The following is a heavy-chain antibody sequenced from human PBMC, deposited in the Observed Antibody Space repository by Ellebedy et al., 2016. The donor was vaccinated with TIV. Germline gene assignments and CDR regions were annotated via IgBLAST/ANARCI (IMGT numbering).Heavy chain of an antibody. J-gene: IGHJ4*02. CDR1: GFTFSSYA. V-gene: IGHV3-23*01. CDR3: AKGAATLEIPDYYFDY. CDR2: ISGSGGST. Sequence: GGSLRLSXAASGFTFSSYAMSWVRQAPGKGLEWVSAISGSGGSTYYADSVKGRFTISRDNSKNTLYLQMNSLRAEDTAVYYCAKGAATLEIPDYYFDYWGQGTLVTVSS. D-gene: IGHD2-15*01.